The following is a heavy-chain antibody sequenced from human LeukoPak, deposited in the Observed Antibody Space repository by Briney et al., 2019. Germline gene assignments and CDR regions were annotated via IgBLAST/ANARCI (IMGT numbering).Heavy chain of an antibody. D-gene: IGHD1-26*01. CDR2: IYYSGST. V-gene: IGHV4-59*01. Sequence: SETLSLTCTVSGGSISNYYWSWIRQPPGKGLEWIGYIYYSGSTNYNPSLKSRVTISVDTSKNQFSLKLSSVTAADTAVYYCARVGGTNYYYYGMDVWGQGTTVTISS. J-gene: IGHJ6*02. CDR3: ARVGGTNYYYYGMDV. CDR1: GGSISNYY.